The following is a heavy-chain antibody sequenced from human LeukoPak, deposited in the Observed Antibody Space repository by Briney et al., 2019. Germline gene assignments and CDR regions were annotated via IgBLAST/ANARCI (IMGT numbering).Heavy chain of an antibody. J-gene: IGHJ4*02. D-gene: IGHD6-19*01. CDR1: GYTFTGYY. CDR3: AREDNLGSGSSPNDY. Sequence: GESLKISCKASGYTFTGYYMDWVRQAPGQGLEWMGRINPNSGGTNYAQKFQGRVTMTRDTSISTAYMELSRLRSDDTAVYYCAREDNLGSGSSPNDYWGQGTLVTVSS. V-gene: IGHV1-2*06. CDR2: INPNSGGT.